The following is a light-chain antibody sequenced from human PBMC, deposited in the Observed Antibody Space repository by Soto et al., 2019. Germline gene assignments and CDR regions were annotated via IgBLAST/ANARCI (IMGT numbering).Light chain of an antibody. CDR1: QSVFYDSNSKNY. CDR2: WAS. J-gene: IGKJ2*01. Sequence: DIVVTQSPDSLAVSLGERATINCKSSQSVFYDSNSKNYIAWYHQRPVQPPKLLIYWASTREPGVPDRFSGSESGTDFSLTISSLKAEDVGVYFCHQYYTSPPTFGQGTKMEIK. CDR3: HQYYTSPPT. V-gene: IGKV4-1*01.